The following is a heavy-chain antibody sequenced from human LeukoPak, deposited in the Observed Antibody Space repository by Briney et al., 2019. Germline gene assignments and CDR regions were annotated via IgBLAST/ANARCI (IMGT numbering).Heavy chain of an antibody. V-gene: IGHV3-74*01. D-gene: IGHD5-24*01. CDR3: VRDGDDFNFDY. Sequence: PGGSLILSCAASGFTFRSYWMHWVREAPGKGLEWVSRVIRDGSFTNYADSVKRRFTISRDNAKKTLYLQMSSLRAEDTAVYFCVRDGDDFNFDYWGQGSLVTVSS. CDR1: GFTFRSYW. J-gene: IGHJ4*02. CDR2: VIRDGSFT.